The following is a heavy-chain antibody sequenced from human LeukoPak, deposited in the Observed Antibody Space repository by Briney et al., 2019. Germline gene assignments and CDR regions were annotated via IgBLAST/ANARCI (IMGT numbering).Heavy chain of an antibody. V-gene: IGHV3-30*18. J-gene: IGHJ4*02. Sequence: GGSLRLSCAASGFTFSSYGMHWVRQAPGKGLEWVAVISYDGSNKYYADSVKGRFTISRDNSKNTLYLQMNSLRAEDTAVYYCAKDLPPYCGGDCPFDYWGQGTLVTVSS. CDR1: GFTFSSYG. D-gene: IGHD2-21*02. CDR3: AKDLPPYCGGDCPFDY. CDR2: ISYDGSNK.